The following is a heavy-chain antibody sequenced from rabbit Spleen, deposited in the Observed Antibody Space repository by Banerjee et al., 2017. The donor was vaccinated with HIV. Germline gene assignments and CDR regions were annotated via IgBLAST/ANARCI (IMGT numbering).Heavy chain of an antibody. V-gene: IGHV1S40*01. Sequence: QSLEESGGDLVKPGASLTLTCTASRFSFSSVHWIYWVRQAPGKGLEWIGTIYAGSTGTIDYASWAKGRFTISKTSSTTVTLQMTSLTAADTATYFCAKAYNGVDDYFVVWGQGTLVTVS. CDR2: IYAGSTGTI. CDR3: AKAYNGVDDYFVV. J-gene: IGHJ3*01. D-gene: IGHD1-1*01. CDR1: RFSFSSVHW.